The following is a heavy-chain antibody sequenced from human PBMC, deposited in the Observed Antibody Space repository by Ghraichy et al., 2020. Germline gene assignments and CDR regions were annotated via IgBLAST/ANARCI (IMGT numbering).Heavy chain of an antibody. V-gene: IGHV4-39*01. CDR1: GGSISSSTYY. Sequence: TLSLTCTVSGGSISSSTYYWGWIRQPPGKKLEWIGSSSYSGNTFYNPSLESRVTISVDTSKTQFSLNLRSVTVADTAVYYCARQDHSDPGNPNWFHPWGQGTLVTVSS. J-gene: IGHJ5*02. CDR3: ARQDHSDPGNPNWFHP. D-gene: IGHD4-23*01. CDR2: SSYSGNT.